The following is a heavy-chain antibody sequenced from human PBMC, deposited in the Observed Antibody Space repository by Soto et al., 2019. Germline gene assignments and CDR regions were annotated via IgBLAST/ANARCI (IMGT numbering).Heavy chain of an antibody. V-gene: IGHV4-31*03. D-gene: IGHD3-3*01. CDR2: INYSGTT. CDR3: AKADNSLMEWLPNIHYYYYGMDV. J-gene: IGHJ6*02. CDR1: GGSFSSDSFI. Sequence: SETLSLTCSVSGGSFSSDSFIWSWVRQFPGKGLEWIGYINYSGTTYYNPSLRSRITMSVDTSKNQFSLNLSSVTAVDTAVYYCAKADNSLMEWLPNIHYYYYGMDVWGQGTTVTVSS.